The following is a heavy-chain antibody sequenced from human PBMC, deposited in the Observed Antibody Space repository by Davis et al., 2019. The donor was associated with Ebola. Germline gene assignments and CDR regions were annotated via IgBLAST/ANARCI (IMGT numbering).Heavy chain of an antibody. CDR2: IYDSGRT. V-gene: IGHV4-59*11. J-gene: IGHJ4*02. Sequence: PSETLSLTCTVSNGSISSHYWNWIRQPPGKGLEWIGIIYDSGRTNYNPSLKSRAPISADTSKNQFSLKLRSVTAADTAVYYCVRFGYGAYWGQGTLVTVSS. D-gene: IGHD3-22*01. CDR1: NGSISSHY. CDR3: VRFGYGAY.